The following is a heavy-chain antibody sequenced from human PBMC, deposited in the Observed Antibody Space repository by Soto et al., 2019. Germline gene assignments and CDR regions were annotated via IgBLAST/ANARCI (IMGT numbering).Heavy chain of an antibody. Sequence: GGSLRLSCAGSGFTFSNYAMTWVRQAPGMGLDWVSTITSGDGTTYYADSVRGRFTISRDDSKNTLYLQMNSLKTEDTAVYYCTTEMTTVTTFDYYHGMDVWGQGTTVTVSS. J-gene: IGHJ6*02. CDR2: ITSGDGTT. CDR1: GFTFSNYA. V-gene: IGHV3-23*01. CDR3: TTEMTTVTTFDYYHGMDV. D-gene: IGHD4-17*01.